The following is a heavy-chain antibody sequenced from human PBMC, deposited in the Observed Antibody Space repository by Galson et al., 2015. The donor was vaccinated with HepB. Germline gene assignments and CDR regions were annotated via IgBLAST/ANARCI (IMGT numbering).Heavy chain of an antibody. D-gene: IGHD4-23*01. Sequence: CAISGDSVSSNSAAWNWIRQSPSRGLEWLGRTYYRSKWYNDYAVSVNSRITINPDTSKNQFSLQLNSVTPEDTAVYYCARDRPTVVTRGFDPWGQGTLVTVSS. CDR3: ARDRPTVVTRGFDP. J-gene: IGHJ5*02. CDR2: TYYRSKWYN. CDR1: GDSVSSNSAA. V-gene: IGHV6-1*01.